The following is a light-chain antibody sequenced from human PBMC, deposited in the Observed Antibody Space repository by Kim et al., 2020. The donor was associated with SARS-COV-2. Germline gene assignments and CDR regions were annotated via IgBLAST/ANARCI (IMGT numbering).Light chain of an antibody. V-gene: IGLV4-69*01. CDR2: LNSDGSH. J-gene: IGLJ3*02. Sequence: QLVLTQSPSASASLGASVKLTCTLSSGHSSYAIAWHLQQPEKGPRYLMKLNSDGSHSKGDGIPDRFSGSSSVAERYLTISSLQSEDEADYYCQTWGTGIWECGGGTQQTVL. CDR1: SGHSSYA. CDR3: QTWGTGIWE.